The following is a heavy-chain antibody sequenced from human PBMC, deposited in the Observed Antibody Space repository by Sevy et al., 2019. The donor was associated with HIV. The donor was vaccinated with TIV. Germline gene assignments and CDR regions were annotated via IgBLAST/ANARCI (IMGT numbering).Heavy chain of an antibody. D-gene: IGHD6-13*01. CDR1: GGSFSGYY. V-gene: IGHV4-34*01. CDR2: INHSGST. CDR3: ASAFQGVTAAGTNNWFDP. J-gene: IGHJ5*02. Sequence: SETLSLTCAVYGGSFSGYYWSWIRQPPGKGLELIGEINHSGSTNYNPSLKSRVTISVDTSKNQFSLKLSSVTAADTAVYYCASAFQGVTAAGTNNWFDPWGQGTLVTVSS.